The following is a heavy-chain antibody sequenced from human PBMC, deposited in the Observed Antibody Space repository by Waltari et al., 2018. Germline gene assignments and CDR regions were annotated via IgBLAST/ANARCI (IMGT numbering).Heavy chain of an antibody. CDR1: GFTFSRYG. V-gene: IGHV3-30*02. CDR2: IQDEGSEK. D-gene: IGHD3-22*01. J-gene: IGHJ4*02. CDR3: AKSRFSGSFHYFDY. Sequence: QVRLVESGGGVVQPGGSLRLSCTSSGFTFSRYGMHWVRQTPGKGLEGVAFIQDEGSEKSFTDFVKGRFTISRDNSKSTLYLQMNSLRPDDTAIYYCAKSRFSGSFHYFDYWGQGILVTVSS.